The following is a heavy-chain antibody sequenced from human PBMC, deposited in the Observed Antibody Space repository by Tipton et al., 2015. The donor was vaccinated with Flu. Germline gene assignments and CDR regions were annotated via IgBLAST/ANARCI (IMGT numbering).Heavy chain of an antibody. D-gene: IGHD1-26*01. Sequence: LRLSCTVSGASISSRSYYWGWIRQPPGKGLEWIGCIYSSGSTYYNPSLKSRVTISLDTSKNQFSLKLSSVTAADTAVYYCARYGTYDGSRYFQHWGQGTLVTISS. CDR3: ARYGTYDGSRYFQH. CDR1: GASISSRSYY. CDR2: IYSSGST. J-gene: IGHJ1*01. V-gene: IGHV4-39*07.